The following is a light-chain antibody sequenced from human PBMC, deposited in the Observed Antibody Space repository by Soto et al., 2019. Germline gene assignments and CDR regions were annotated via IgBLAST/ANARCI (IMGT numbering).Light chain of an antibody. Sequence: DIQTTQSPSAMSASVGDRVTITCRASQGTNDNLAWFQQKPGQVPKRLIYGAFSLQRGVPSRFSGSGSGTEFTLTISSLQPEDFATYYCLQHNTFPWTFGQGTKVDIK. CDR3: LQHNTFPWT. CDR2: GAF. CDR1: QGTNDN. J-gene: IGKJ1*01. V-gene: IGKV1-17*03.